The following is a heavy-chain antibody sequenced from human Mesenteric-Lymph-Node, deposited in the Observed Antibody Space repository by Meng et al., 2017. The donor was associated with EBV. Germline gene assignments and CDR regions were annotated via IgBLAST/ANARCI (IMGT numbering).Heavy chain of an antibody. J-gene: IGHJ4*02. Sequence: VQLLPSGGGLVRPGGSLRLSCAACGFTFSTYAMTWVRQAPGKGLEWVSGMSGSGLTTYYAESVKGRFIISRDNSKSAVYLQMSSLRAEDTAIYYCAKGGVAGTALEYWGQGTLVTVSS. CDR2: MSGSGLTT. V-gene: IGHV3-23*01. D-gene: IGHD6-19*01. CDR1: GFTFSTYA. CDR3: AKGGVAGTALEY.